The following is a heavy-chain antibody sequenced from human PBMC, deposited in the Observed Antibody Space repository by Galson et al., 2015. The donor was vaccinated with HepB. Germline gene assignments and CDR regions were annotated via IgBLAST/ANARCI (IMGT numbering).Heavy chain of an antibody. CDR1: GGTFSSYA. D-gene: IGHD2-21*01. V-gene: IGHV1-69*13. CDR3: ARERDREYSNSPWCY. CDR2: IIPIFGTA. Sequence: SVKVSCKASGGTFSSYAISWVRQAPGQGLEWMGGIIPIFGTANYAQKFQGRVTITADESTSTAYMELSSLRSEDTAVYYCARERDREYSNSPWCYWGQGTLVTVSS. J-gene: IGHJ4*02.